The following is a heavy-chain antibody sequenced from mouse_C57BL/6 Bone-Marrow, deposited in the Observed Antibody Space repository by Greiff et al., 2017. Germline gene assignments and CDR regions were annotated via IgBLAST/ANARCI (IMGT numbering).Heavy chain of an antibody. D-gene: IGHD1-2*01. V-gene: IGHV1-81*01. Sequence: VQLQQSGAELARPGASVKLSCKASGYTFTSYGISWVKQRTGQGLEWIGEIYPRSGNTYYNEKFKSKATLTADKSSSTAYMELRSLTSEDSAVYFCARKYYGWAYWGQGTLVTVSA. J-gene: IGHJ3*01. CDR2: IYPRSGNT. CDR1: GYTFTSYG. CDR3: ARKYYGWAY.